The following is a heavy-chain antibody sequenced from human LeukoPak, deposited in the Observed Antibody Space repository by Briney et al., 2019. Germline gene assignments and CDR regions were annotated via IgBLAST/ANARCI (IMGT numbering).Heavy chain of an antibody. CDR3: ARDCAVIQLCHYYFDY. CDR1: GYIFTGYY. J-gene: IGHJ4*02. CDR2: INPNSGGT. V-gene: IGHV1-2*02. D-gene: IGHD5-18*01. Sequence: VASVKVSCKASGYIFTGYYIHWVRQAPGQGLEWMGWINPNSGGTNYAQKFQGRVTMTRDTSISTAYMELSRLRSDDTAVYYCARDCAVIQLCHYYFDYWGQGTLVTVSS.